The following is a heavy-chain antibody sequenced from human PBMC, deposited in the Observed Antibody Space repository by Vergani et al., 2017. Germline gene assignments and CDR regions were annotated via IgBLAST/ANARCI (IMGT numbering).Heavy chain of an antibody. V-gene: IGHV4-59*01. CDR2: IHNSGST. Sequence: QVQESGPALVKPSETLSLTCTVSGGSFNSYYLSWIRQSPGEGLEWIGNIHNSGSTKYTPSLNSRVTISLDTSMNQLSLKLTSVTAADTAVYYCARAPGGFGDYGLYYGWDVWGQGTKVTVSS. CDR1: GGSFNSYY. CDR3: ARAPGGFGDYGLYYGWDV. J-gene: IGHJ6*02. D-gene: IGHD4-17*01.